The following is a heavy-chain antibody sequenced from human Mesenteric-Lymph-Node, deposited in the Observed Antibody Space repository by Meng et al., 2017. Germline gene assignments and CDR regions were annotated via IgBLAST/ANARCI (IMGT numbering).Heavy chain of an antibody. Sequence: QVQLPGAGRGLVQPPGPLPLTCPVSGGSIRSPHWLTWVRQPPGKGLEWIGDIYYTGRTYYNPSLKSRVTMSVDTSKNQFSLKLSSVTAADTAVYYCARDVLKTSIRGFCNRFNPWGQGTLVTVSS. D-gene: IGHD1-14*01. CDR2: IYYTGRT. V-gene: IGHV4-4*03. J-gene: IGHJ5*02. CDR1: GGSIRSPHW. CDR3: ARDVLKTSIRGFCNRFNP.